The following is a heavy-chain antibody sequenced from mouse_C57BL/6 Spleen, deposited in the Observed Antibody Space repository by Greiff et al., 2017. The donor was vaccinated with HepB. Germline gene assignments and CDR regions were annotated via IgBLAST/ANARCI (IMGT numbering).Heavy chain of an antibody. CDR3: TRYYSNYVGVAY. CDR1: GYTFTDYE. V-gene: IGHV1-15*01. Sequence: VQLQQSGAELVRPGASVTLSCKASGYTFTDYEMHWVKQTPVHGLEWIGAIDPETGGTAYNQKFKGKAILTADKSSSTAYMELRSLTSEDSAVYYCTRYYSNYVGVAYWGQGTLVTVSA. CDR2: IDPETGGT. D-gene: IGHD2-5*01. J-gene: IGHJ3*01.